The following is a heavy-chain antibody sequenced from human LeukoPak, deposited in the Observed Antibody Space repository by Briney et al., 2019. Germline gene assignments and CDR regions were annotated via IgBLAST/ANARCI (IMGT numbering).Heavy chain of an antibody. CDR3: ARDHGVYYDSSGYYPNWFDP. J-gene: IGHJ5*02. CDR1: GYTFTGYY. CDR2: IKPNSGGT. D-gene: IGHD3-22*01. V-gene: IGHV1-2*02. Sequence: GASVKVSCKASGYTFTGYYMHWVRQAPGQGLEWMGWIKPNSGGTNYAQKFQGRVTMTRDTSISTAYMELSRLRSDDTAVYYCARDHGVYYDSSGYYPNWFDPWGQGTLVTVSS.